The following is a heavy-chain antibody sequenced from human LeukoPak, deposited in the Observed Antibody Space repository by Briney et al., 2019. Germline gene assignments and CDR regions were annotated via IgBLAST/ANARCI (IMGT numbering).Heavy chain of an antibody. CDR3: ARGNPYYDILTGQADY. V-gene: IGHV3-48*02. J-gene: IGHJ4*02. D-gene: IGHD3-9*01. Sequence: GGSLRLSCAASGFTFSSYSMNWVRQAPGKGLEWVSSISSSSTIYYADSVKGRFTISRDNAKNSLYLQMNSLRDEDTAVYYCARGNPYYDILTGQADYWGQGTLVTVSS. CDR2: ISSSSTI. CDR1: GFTFSSYS.